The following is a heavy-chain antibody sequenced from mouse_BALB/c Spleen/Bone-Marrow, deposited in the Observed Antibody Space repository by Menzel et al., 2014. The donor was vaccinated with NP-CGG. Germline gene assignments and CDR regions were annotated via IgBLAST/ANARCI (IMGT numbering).Heavy chain of an antibody. CDR1: GFTFSDFY. J-gene: IGHJ4*01. CDR3: ARDARRDAMDY. V-gene: IGHV7-1*02. CDR2: SRNKANDYTT. Sequence: DVMLAESGGGLVQPGGSLRLSCATSGFTFSDFYMEWVRQPPGKRLEWIAASRNKANDYTTEYSASVKGRFIVSRDTSQSILYLQMNALRAEDTAIYYCARDARRDAMDYWGQGTSVTVSS.